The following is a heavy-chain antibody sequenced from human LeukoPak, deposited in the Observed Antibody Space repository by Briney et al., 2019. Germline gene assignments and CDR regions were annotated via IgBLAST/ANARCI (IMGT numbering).Heavy chain of an antibody. Sequence: ASVKVSCKASGYTFTGYYMHWVQQAPGQGLEWMGWINPNSGGTNYAQKFQGRVTMTRDTSISTAYMELSRLRSDDTAVYYCARALYSSSWYSGYWGQGTLVTVSS. CDR2: INPNSGGT. CDR3: ARALYSSSWYSGY. D-gene: IGHD6-13*01. CDR1: GYTFTGYY. J-gene: IGHJ4*02. V-gene: IGHV1-2*02.